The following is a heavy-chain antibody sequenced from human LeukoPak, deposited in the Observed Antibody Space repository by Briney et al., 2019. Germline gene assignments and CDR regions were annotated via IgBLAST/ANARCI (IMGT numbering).Heavy chain of an antibody. CDR2: FDPEDGET. V-gene: IGHV1-24*01. CDR1: GYTLTELS. D-gene: IGHD2-15*01. CDR3: ATMDCSGGSCYPYYYYYGMDV. Sequence: ASVKVSSKVSGYTLTELSMHWVRQAPGKGLEWMGGFDPEDGETIYAQKFQGRVTMTEDTSTDTAYMELSSLRSEDTAVYYCATMDCSGGSCYPYYYYYGMDVWGQGTTVTVSS. J-gene: IGHJ6*02.